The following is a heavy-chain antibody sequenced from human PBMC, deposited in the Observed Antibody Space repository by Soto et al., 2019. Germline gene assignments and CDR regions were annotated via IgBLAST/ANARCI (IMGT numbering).Heavy chain of an antibody. Sequence: SETLSLTCTVSGGSISSGDYYWSWIRQPPGKGLEWIGYIYYSGSTYYNPSLKSRVTISVDTSKNQFSLKLSSVTAADTAVYYCAGGVGYGSGSYKVWGQGTLVIVSS. D-gene: IGHD3-10*01. J-gene: IGHJ1*01. CDR2: IYYSGST. V-gene: IGHV4-30-4*01. CDR3: AGGVGYGSGSYKV. CDR1: GGSISSGDYY.